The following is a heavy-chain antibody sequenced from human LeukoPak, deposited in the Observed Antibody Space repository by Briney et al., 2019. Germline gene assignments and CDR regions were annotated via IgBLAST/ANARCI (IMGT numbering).Heavy chain of an antibody. Sequence: XSXKAXGYXXSXYXMHWVRQAPGQRLEWMGWINAGNGNTKYSQKFQGRVTITRDTSASTAYMELSSLRSEDTAVYYCASPYDSSGYYLKYFQHWGQGTLVTVSS. CDR1: GYXXSXYX. V-gene: IGHV1-3*01. CDR2: INAGNGNT. J-gene: IGHJ1*01. CDR3: ASPYDSSGYYLKYFQH. D-gene: IGHD3-22*01.